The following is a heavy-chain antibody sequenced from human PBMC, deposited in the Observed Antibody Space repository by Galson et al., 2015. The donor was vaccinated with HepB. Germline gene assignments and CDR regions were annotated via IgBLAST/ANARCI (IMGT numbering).Heavy chain of an antibody. J-gene: IGHJ6*02. CDR1: GFTFSNYW. CDR3: ARDVPADGSPHSHYYYYGMDV. Sequence: SLRLSCATSGFTFSNYWMSWVRRAPGKGLEWVANIKQDGSDEYYGGSVKGRFTIFRDNAKDSLYLQMSSLRVEDTAVHYCARDVPADGSPHSHYYYYGMDVWGQGTTVTVSS. V-gene: IGHV3-7*01. D-gene: IGHD5-18*01. CDR2: IKQDGSDE.